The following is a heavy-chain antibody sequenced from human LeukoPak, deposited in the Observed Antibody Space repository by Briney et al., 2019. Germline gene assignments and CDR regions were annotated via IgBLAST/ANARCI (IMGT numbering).Heavy chain of an antibody. CDR3: ARAYYYDSSGYEDAFDI. Sequence: GGSLRLSCAASGFTFSSYSMNWVRQAPGRGLEWVSSISSSSSYIYYADSVKGRFTISRDNAKNSLYLQMNSLGAEDTAVYYCARAYYYDSSGYEDAFDIWGQGTMVTVSS. J-gene: IGHJ3*02. CDR1: GFTFSSYS. D-gene: IGHD3-22*01. V-gene: IGHV3-21*01. CDR2: ISSSSSYI.